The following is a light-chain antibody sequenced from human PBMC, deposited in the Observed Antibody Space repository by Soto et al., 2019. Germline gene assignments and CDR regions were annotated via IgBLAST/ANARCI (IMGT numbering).Light chain of an antibody. CDR2: GAS. CDR1: QSITTS. Sequence: DIQMTQSPSTLSASVGDRVTITCRASQSITTSLNWYQQTPGKAPKVLIFGASNLQSGVPSRFSGSGSGTDFTLTITSLQPEDFADYDCQQLNSYHPLTFGGGTKVDIK. CDR3: QQLNSYHPLT. J-gene: IGKJ4*01. V-gene: IGKV1-39*01.